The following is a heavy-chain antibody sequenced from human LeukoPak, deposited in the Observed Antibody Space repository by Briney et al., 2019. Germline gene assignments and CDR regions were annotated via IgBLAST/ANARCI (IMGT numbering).Heavy chain of an antibody. CDR3: ARVGMVAATPGDFDY. D-gene: IGHD2-15*01. CDR2: IYYSGST. V-gene: IGHV4-59*01. CDR1: GGSISSYY. J-gene: IGHJ4*02. Sequence: PSETLSLTCTVSGGSISSYYWSWIRQPPGKGLEWIGYIYYSGSTNYNPSLKSRVTISVDTSKNQFSLKLSSVTAADTAVYYCARVGMVAATPGDFDYWGQGTLVTVS.